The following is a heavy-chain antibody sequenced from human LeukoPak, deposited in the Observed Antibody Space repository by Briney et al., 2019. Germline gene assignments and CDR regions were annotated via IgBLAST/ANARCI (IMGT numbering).Heavy chain of an antibody. D-gene: IGHD6-13*01. CDR3: ARDLSSPFDY. Sequence: GGSLRLSCAASGFTFSSYSMHWPRQATGKGLELVSIISSSSSYIYYADSVKGRFTITRDNAKNLLYLQMNSRRDEDTAVYYCARDLSSPFDYWGQGTLVTVSS. V-gene: IGHV3-21*01. CDR1: GFTFSSYS. CDR2: ISSSSSYI. J-gene: IGHJ4*02.